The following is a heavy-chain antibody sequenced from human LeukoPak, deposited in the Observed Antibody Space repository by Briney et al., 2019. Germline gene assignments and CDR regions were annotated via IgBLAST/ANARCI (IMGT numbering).Heavy chain of an antibody. CDR2: IYYSGST. D-gene: IGHD3-9*01. V-gene: IGHV4-31*03. J-gene: IGHJ4*02. CDR3: ARGGFATGYYMQGSYFDY. Sequence: PSETLSLTCTVSGGSISSGGYYWSWTRQHPGKGLEWIGYIYYSGSTYYNPSLKSRVTISVDTSKNQFSLKLSSVTAADTAVYYCARGGFATGYYMQGSYFDYWGQGTLVTVSS. CDR1: GGSISSGGYY.